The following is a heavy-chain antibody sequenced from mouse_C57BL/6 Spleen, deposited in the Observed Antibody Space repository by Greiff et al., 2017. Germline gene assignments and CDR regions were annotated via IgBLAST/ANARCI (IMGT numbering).Heavy chain of an antibody. CDR1: GYTFTGYW. D-gene: IGHD2-4*01. V-gene: IGHV1-9*01. J-gene: IGHJ4*01. Sequence: QVQLQQSGAELMKPGASVKLSCKATGYTFTGYWIEWVKQRPGHGLEWIGEILPGSGSTNYNEKFKGKATFTADTSSNTAYMQLSSLTTEDSAIYYCARGGNYDYDETDYAMDYWGQGTSVTVSS. CDR3: ARGGNYDYDETDYAMDY. CDR2: ILPGSGST.